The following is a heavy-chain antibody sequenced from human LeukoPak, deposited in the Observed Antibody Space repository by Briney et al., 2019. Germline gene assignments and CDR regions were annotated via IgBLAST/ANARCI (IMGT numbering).Heavy chain of an antibody. V-gene: IGHV1-18*01. CDR1: GGTFSSYA. CDR2: ISAYNGNT. CDR3: ASYDSSGYSP. D-gene: IGHD3-22*01. Sequence: GASVKVSCKASGGTFSSYAISWVRQAPGQGLEWMGWISAYNGNTNYAQKLQGRVTMTTDTSTSTAYMELRSLRSDDTAVYYCASYDSSGYSPWGQGTLVTVSS. J-gene: IGHJ5*02.